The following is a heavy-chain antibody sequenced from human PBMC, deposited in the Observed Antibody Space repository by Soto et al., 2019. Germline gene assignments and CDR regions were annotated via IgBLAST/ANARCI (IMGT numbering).Heavy chain of an antibody. Sequence: QVQLQESGPGLVKPSETLSLTCTVSGGSISSYYWSWIRQPPGKGLEWIGYIYYSGSTNYNPSLKSRVTISVDTSKNQFSLKLSSVTAADTAVYYCARGYCSGGSCYFDAFDIWGQGTMVTVSS. CDR3: ARGYCSGGSCYFDAFDI. D-gene: IGHD2-15*01. CDR1: GGSISSYY. V-gene: IGHV4-59*01. CDR2: IYYSGST. J-gene: IGHJ3*02.